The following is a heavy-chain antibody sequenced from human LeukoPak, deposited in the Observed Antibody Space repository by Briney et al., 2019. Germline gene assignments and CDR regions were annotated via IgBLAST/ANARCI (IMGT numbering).Heavy chain of an antibody. CDR2: ISGSGGST. J-gene: IGHJ6*03. CDR3: ARDSGYYSSSSGFYSYYYYMDV. V-gene: IGHV3-23*01. Sequence: PGGSLRLSCAASGFTFSSYAMSWVRQAPGKGLEWVSAISGSGGSTYYADSVKGRFTISRDNAKNSLYLQMNSLRAEDTAVYYCARDSGYYSSSSGFYSYYYYMDVWGKGTTATVSS. CDR1: GFTFSSYA. D-gene: IGHD6-6*01.